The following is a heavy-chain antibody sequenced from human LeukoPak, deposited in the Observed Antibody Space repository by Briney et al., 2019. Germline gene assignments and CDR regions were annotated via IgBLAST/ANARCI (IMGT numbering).Heavy chain of an antibody. CDR3: TRRGHIRGYTVDTAMVTSYYYYYMDV. J-gene: IGHJ6*03. CDR1: GGSISSYY. D-gene: IGHD5-18*01. Sequence: SETLSLTCTVSGGSISSYYWSWIRQPPGKGLEWIGYIYYSGSTNYNPSLKSRVTISVDTSKNQFSLKLSSVTAADTAVYYCTRRGHIRGYTVDTAMVTSYYYYYMDVWGKGTTVTVSS. V-gene: IGHV4-59*01. CDR2: IYYSGST.